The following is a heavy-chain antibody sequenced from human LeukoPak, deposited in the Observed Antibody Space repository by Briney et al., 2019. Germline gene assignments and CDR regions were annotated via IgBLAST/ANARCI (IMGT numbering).Heavy chain of an antibody. J-gene: IGHJ4*02. CDR1: GFTFSRHW. CDR2: TNSDGSST. Sequence: GGSLRLSCAASGFTFSRHWMHWVRQAPGKGLVWVSRTNSDGSSTDYADSVKGRFTISRDNSKNTLSLQMSSLRAEDAAVYYCAKHNTGNYYDYWGQGALVTVSS. V-gene: IGHV3-74*01. D-gene: IGHD1-26*01. CDR3: AKHNTGNYYDY.